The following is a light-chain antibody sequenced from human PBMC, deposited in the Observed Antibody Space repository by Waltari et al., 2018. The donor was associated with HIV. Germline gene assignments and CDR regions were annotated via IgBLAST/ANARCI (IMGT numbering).Light chain of an antibody. CDR3: QQMNSYPLT. J-gene: IGKJ4*01. Sequence: DILLTQSPSFVSASPGDRATFACRANQTISTYLAWYQQRPGKAPELLIYGASSLHIGVPSRFSATGSATDVRLTITNLQPEDFGIYFCQQMNSYPLTFGGGTKLELK. CDR2: GAS. V-gene: IGKV1-9*01. CDR1: QTISTY.